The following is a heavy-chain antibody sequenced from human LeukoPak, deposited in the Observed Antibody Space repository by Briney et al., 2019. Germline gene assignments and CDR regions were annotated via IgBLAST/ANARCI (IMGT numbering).Heavy chain of an antibody. V-gene: IGHV4-59*02. Sequence: ESSETLSHTCTVSGGSVSSYYWSWIRRPPGRGLEWIAYLSHSGSSDSNPSLTSRVTTLVDTSKNQFSLKLTSVTAADTAVYYCARARYANAWYAFDIWGHGTMVTVSS. D-gene: IGHD2-2*01. CDR1: GGSVSSYY. CDR3: ARARYANAWYAFDI. J-gene: IGHJ3*02. CDR2: LSHSGSS.